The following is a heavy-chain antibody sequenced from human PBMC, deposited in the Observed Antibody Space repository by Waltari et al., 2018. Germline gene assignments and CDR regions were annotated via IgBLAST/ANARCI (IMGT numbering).Heavy chain of an antibody. CDR3: ARLVWRGARLFDF. V-gene: IGHV4-4*02. CDR1: GGSITNSNW. J-gene: IGHJ4*02. CDR2: IFHSGST. D-gene: IGHD3-3*01. Sequence: VQLQESGPGLVKPSGTLSLTCTVSGGSITNSNWWTWVRQPPGKGLEWIGEIFHSGSTYYNPSFQSRVTMSLDTSKNQFSLNLISVTAADTAVYYCARLVWRGARLFDFWGQGSLVTVSS.